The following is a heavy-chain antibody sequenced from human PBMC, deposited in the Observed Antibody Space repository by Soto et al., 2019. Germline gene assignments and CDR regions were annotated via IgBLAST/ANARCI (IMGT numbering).Heavy chain of an antibody. D-gene: IGHD3-22*01. CDR2: ISPYSGKT. CDR1: GYTFTNND. CDR3: AREGLLLLPDY. J-gene: IGHJ4*02. Sequence: QIQLVQSGTEVRKPGASAKVSCKASGYTFTNNDVCWVRQTPGQGLEWMGWISPYSGKTNYARKFQGRVTMTTDTSTSTAYMEVRSLTSDDTAVYYCAREGLLLLPDYWGQGTRVTVSS. V-gene: IGHV1-18*01.